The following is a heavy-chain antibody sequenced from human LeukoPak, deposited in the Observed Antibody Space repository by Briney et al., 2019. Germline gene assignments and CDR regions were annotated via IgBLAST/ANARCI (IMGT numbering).Heavy chain of an antibody. J-gene: IGHJ4*02. CDR1: GFTFSSYG. CDR2: IYSGGST. CDR3: ARDADYAYFDY. Sequence: SGGSLRLSCAASGFTFSSYGMHWVRQAPGKGLEWVSVIYSGGSTYYADSVKGRFTISRDNSKNTLYLQMNSLRAEDTAVYYCARDADYAYFDYWGQGTLVTVSS. V-gene: IGHV3-NL1*01. D-gene: IGHD4/OR15-4a*01.